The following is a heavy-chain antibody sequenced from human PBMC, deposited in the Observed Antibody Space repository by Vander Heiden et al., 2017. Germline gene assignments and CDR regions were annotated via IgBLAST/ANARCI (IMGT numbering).Heavy chain of an antibody. Sequence: EVQLVQSGAEVQTPGESLKISCKVYGYSFTSYWIGGVRQMPGKGLEWRGISYPGDSDTRYSPSFQGQVTISADKSISTAYLQWSSLKASDTAMYYCARLDLRFLEWFDPWGQGTLVTVSS. D-gene: IGHD3-3*01. J-gene: IGHJ5*02. CDR2: SYPGDSDT. V-gene: IGHV5-51*01. CDR1: GYSFTSYW. CDR3: ARLDLRFLEWFDP.